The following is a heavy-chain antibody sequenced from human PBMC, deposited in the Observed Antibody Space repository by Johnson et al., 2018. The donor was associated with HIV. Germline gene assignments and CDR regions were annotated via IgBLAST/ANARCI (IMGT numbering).Heavy chain of an antibody. Sequence: QVQVVESGGGVVQPGRSLRPSCAAYGFTFSSYAMHWVRQAPGKGLEWGAVISYDGGDNSYADSVKGRFTISRDNSKSTLYLQMNSLRPEDTASYYCATPRGRSPHAFDIWGQGTMVTVSS. CDR3: ATPRGRSPHAFDI. CDR1: GFTFSSYA. V-gene: IGHV3-30*03. CDR2: ISYDGGDN. D-gene: IGHD3-16*01. J-gene: IGHJ3*02.